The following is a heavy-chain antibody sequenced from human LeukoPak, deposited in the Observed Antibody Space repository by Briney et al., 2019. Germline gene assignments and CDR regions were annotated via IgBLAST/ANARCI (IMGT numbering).Heavy chain of an antibody. J-gene: IGHJ6*02. CDR3: AEDLIIAARRNYYYYYGMDV. V-gene: IGHV3-23*01. CDR2: ISGSGGST. D-gene: IGHD6-6*01. Sequence: GGSLRLSCAASGFTFSSYAMSWVRQAPGKGLEWVSAISGSGGSTYYADSVKGRFTISRDNSKNTLYLQMNSLRAEDTAVYYCAEDLIIAARRNYYYYYGMDVWGQGTTVTVSS. CDR1: GFTFSSYA.